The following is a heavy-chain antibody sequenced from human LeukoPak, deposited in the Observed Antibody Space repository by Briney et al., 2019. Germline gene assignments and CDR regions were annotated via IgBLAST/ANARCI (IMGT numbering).Heavy chain of an antibody. CDR3: ARVGGSTGQLYYYYYYMDV. Sequence: ASVKVSCKAFGYTFTSNYMHWVRQATGQGLEWMGWLNPNSGDTGYAQKFQDRVTMTRDTSISTAYMELTNLKSEDTAVYYCARVGGSTGQLYYYYYYMDVWGKGTTVTVSS. V-gene: IGHV1-8*02. CDR2: LNPNSGDT. J-gene: IGHJ6*03. D-gene: IGHD6-6*01. CDR1: GYTFTSNY.